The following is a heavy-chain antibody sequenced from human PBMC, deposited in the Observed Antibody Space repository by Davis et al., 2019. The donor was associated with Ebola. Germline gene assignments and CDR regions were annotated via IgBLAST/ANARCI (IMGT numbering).Heavy chain of an antibody. CDR1: GGSIDSGCYY. D-gene: IGHD3-10*01. Sequence: MPSETLSLTCTVSGGSIDSGCYYWSWLRQRPGKGLEWIGYIFYSGSTYYNPSLKSRVTISLDTSKNQFSLSLRSVTAADTAVYYCARRAGFYYYYAMDVWGKGTTVTVSS. CDR3: ARRAGFYYYYAMDV. CDR2: IFYSGST. V-gene: IGHV4-31*03. J-gene: IGHJ6*04.